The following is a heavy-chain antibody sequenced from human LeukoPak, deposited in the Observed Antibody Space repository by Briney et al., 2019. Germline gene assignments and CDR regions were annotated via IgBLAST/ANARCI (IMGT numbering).Heavy chain of an antibody. V-gene: IGHV4-34*01. CDR3: ARGGNQLLFGWFDP. CDR2: INHSGTT. Sequence: TSETLSLTCAVSGGSFSGYYWSWIRQPRGKGLEWIGEINHSGTTNYNPSLKSRVTISVDTSKNQFSLKLSSVTAADTAVYYCARGGNQLLFGWFDPWGQGTLVTVSS. CDR1: GGSFSGYY. D-gene: IGHD2-2*01. J-gene: IGHJ5*02.